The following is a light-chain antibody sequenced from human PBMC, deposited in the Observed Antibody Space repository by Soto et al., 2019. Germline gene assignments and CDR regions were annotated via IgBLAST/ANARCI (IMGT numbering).Light chain of an antibody. J-gene: IGKJ1*01. CDR2: GVS. V-gene: IGKV3-11*01. Sequence: EIVLTRSPATLSLSPGEGASLSCRASQNISTYLAWYQQRPGQVPRLLIYGVSKRAPAIPARFSGSGSGTDFTLTVSGLETEDFAAYYCQQRTNSPPWTFGQGTRVELK. CDR1: QNISTY. CDR3: QQRTNSPPWT.